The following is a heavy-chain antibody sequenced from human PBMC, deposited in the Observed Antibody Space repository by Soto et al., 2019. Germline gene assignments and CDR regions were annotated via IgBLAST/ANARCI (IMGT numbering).Heavy chain of an antibody. D-gene: IGHD3-22*01. CDR1: GGSISSVSYY. Sequence: SETLSLTCSVSGGSISSVSYYWGWIRQPPGKGLEWIGSIYYSGSAYYSPSLKSRVTMSVDTSKSQLSLELRSVTAADTAVYYCARDYFDSSDYTTNWFDPWGQGTLVTVSS. CDR2: IYYSGSA. CDR3: ARDYFDSSDYTTNWFDP. V-gene: IGHV4-39*01. J-gene: IGHJ5*02.